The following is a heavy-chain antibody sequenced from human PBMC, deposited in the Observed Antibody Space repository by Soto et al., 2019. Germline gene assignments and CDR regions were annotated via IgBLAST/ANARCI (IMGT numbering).Heavy chain of an antibody. Sequence: SSETLSLTCAAYGGSFSSHYWNWIRQPPGKGLEWIGEINHSGGTSYNPSLKRRATITVDTSESQFSLKLTSVTGAERAVYYCARGSVDTVDSRGFYEYWGQGTQVTVSS. V-gene: IGHV4-34*01. J-gene: IGHJ4*02. CDR2: INHSGGT. CDR3: ARGSVDTVDSRGFYEY. D-gene: IGHD3-22*01. CDR1: GGSFSSHY.